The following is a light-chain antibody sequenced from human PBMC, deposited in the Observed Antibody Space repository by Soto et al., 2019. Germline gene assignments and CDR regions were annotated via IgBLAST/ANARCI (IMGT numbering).Light chain of an antibody. CDR2: LNSDGSH. J-gene: IGLJ1*01. CDR3: QPWGTGIQV. CDR1: SGHSSYA. V-gene: IGLV4-69*01. Sequence: QLVLTQSPSASASLGASVKLTCTLSSGHSSYAIAWHQQQPEKGPRYLMKLNSDGSHSKGDGIPDRFSGSSSGAERYLTISSLQSEDEADYYCQPWGTGIQVFGTGTKVTVL.